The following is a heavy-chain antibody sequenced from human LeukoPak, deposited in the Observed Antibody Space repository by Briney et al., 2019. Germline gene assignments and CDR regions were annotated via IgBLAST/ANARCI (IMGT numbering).Heavy chain of an antibody. J-gene: IGHJ4*02. CDR2: IYRGGST. Sequence: PGGSLRLSCAASGFTVSSNYMSWVRQAPGKGLEWVSVIYRGGSTYYADSVKGRFTISRDNSKNTLYLQMNSLRAEDTAVYYCARGQDSSSSFDYWGQGTLVTVSS. CDR3: ARGQDSSSSFDY. CDR1: GFTVSSNY. D-gene: IGHD6-6*01. V-gene: IGHV3-53*01.